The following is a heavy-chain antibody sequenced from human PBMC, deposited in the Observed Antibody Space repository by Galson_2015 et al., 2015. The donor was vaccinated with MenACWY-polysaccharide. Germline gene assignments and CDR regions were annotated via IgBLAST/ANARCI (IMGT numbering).Heavy chain of an antibody. CDR1: GFIFSDYG. J-gene: IGHJ6*02. V-gene: IGHV3-30*18. Sequence: SLRLSCAVSGFIFSDYGMHWVRQAPGKGLEWVAVISSDGSNEYYADSVKGRFTISRDNSRNTLSVQMNSLRPEDTAVYYCAKDRPLRSLGHSYCGMYVWGQGTTVIVSS. CDR2: ISSDGSNE. CDR3: AKDRPLRSLGHSYCGMYV. D-gene: IGHD6-6*01.